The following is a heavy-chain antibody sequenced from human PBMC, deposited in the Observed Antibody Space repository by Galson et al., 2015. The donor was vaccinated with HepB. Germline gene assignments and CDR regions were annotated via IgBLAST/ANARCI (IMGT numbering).Heavy chain of an antibody. Sequence: SVKVSCKASGGTFSSYAISWVRQAPGQGLEWMGGIIPIFGTANYAQKFQGRVTLTADESTSTAYMELSSLRSEDPAVYYCARDITGTTGPLLWGQGTLVTVSS. V-gene: IGHV1-69*13. D-gene: IGHD1-20*01. CDR2: IIPIFGTA. CDR3: ARDITGTTGPLL. J-gene: IGHJ4*02. CDR1: GGTFSSYA.